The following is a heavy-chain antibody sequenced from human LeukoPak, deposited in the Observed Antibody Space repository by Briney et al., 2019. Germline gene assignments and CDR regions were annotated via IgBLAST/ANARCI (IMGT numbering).Heavy chain of an antibody. D-gene: IGHD6-19*01. Sequence: SQTLSLTCAISWDSVSSNSAARDGIRQSPSRGLEWLGRTYYRSKWYNDYALSVKSRITINPDTSKNQFSLQLNSVTPEDTAVYYCARSVGSGWFDIWGQGTLVTVSS. V-gene: IGHV6-1*01. J-gene: IGHJ5*02. CDR1: WDSVSSNSAA. CDR2: TYYRSKWYN. CDR3: ARSVGSGWFDI.